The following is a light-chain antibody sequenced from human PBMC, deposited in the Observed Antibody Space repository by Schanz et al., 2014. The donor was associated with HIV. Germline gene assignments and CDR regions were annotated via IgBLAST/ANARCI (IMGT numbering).Light chain of an antibody. CDR1: QDISNY. CDR2: AAS. Sequence: IQMTQSPSSVSASTGDRVTITCRASQDISNYLAWYQQKPGKAPKLLLYAASTLHTGVPSRFSGSGSGTYFTLNISCLQSEDFVTYYCQQYHTYPLTFGGGTKVEIK. V-gene: IGKV1-8*01. J-gene: IGKJ4*01. CDR3: QQYHTYPLT.